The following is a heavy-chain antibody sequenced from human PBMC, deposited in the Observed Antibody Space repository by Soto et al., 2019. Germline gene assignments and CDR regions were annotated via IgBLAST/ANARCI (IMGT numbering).Heavy chain of an antibody. Sequence: SETLSLTCAVYGGSFSDYYWTWIRQSPGKGLEWIGEINPSGGFNYNPSLKSRVSISVATAKTQFSLKLTSVTAAETAVYYCARGRTYYYGSGSSALLYWGQGSLVTVSS. D-gene: IGHD3-10*01. CDR2: INPSGGF. V-gene: IGHV4-34*01. CDR1: GGSFSDYY. J-gene: IGHJ4*02. CDR3: ARGRTYYYGSGSSALLY.